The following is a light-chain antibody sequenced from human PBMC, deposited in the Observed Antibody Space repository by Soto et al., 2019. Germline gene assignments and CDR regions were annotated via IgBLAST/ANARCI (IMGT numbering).Light chain of an antibody. J-gene: IGKJ4*01. V-gene: IGKV1-5*01. CDR3: QQYDNYPLT. CDR2: DAT. Sequence: IQTTQSPATLSASVGDRVTITCRASQNVRSWLAWYQQKPGRAPKFLIYDATSMDSAVPSRFRGSGSGTEFTLTISDLQPDDFATYYCQQYDNYPLTVGGGTKVDI. CDR1: QNVRSW.